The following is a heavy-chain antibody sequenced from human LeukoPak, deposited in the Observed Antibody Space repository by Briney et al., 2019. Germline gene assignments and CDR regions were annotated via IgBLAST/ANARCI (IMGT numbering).Heavy chain of an antibody. CDR1: GFTFSSYA. CDR2: IYSGGST. Sequence: GGSLRLSCAASGFTFSSYAMHWVRQAPGKGLEWVSVIYSGGSTYYADSVKGRFTISRDNSKNTLYLQMNSLRAEDTAVYYCAGQIFGVVPWGQGTLVTVSS. D-gene: IGHD3-3*01. J-gene: IGHJ5*02. CDR3: AGQIFGVVP. V-gene: IGHV3-53*01.